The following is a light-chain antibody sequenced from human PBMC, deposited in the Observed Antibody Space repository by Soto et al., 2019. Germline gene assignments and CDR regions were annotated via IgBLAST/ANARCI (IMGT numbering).Light chain of an antibody. CDR3: QLEPKRKSR. J-gene: IGKJ1*01. V-gene: IGKV3-15*01. CDR2: GAS. Sequence: IVLTQAPGTQSVTPGDAATLSCSASQSVSSNLSWYQQKPGQAPRLLIYGASTRATGIPARFSGSGSGTAVSPTNTGRVAEDWVVWNYQLEPKRKSRFGKG. CDR1: QSVSSN.